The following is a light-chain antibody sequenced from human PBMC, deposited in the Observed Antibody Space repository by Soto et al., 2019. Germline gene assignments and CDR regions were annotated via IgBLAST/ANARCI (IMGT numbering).Light chain of an antibody. CDR3: AAWDDSSVV. V-gene: IGLV1-47*01. CDR2: RNN. J-gene: IGLJ2*01. Sequence: QSVLTQPPSASGTPGQRVTISCSGSSSNIGSNYVYWYQQLPGTAPKLLIYRNNHRPSGVPDRFSGSKSGTSASLAISGLRSEDEADYYCAAWDDSSVVFGGGTKLTVL. CDR1: SSNIGSNY.